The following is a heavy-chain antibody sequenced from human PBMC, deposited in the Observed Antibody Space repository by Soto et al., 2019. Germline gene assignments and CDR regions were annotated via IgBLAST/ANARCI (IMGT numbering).Heavy chain of an antibody. CDR2: INSDGTIS. Sequence: GESLKISCAASRLTLSSYWMYWVRQAPGKGLVWVSRINSDGTISSYADSVKGRFTISRDNARNTLSLQMNSLRADDTAVYYCARLSGDHSAFFSYGMDAWGQGTTVTVSS. CDR3: ARLSGDHSAFFSYGMDA. V-gene: IGHV3-74*01. CDR1: RLTLSSYW. D-gene: IGHD2-21*01. J-gene: IGHJ6*02.